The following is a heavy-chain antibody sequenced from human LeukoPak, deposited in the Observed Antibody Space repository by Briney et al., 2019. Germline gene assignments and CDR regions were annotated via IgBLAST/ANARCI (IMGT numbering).Heavy chain of an antibody. CDR1: GFTFSSYG. J-gene: IGHJ4*02. D-gene: IGHD3-22*01. CDR2: IRYDGSNK. Sequence: PGGSLRLSCAASGFTFSSYGMHWVRQAPGKGLGWVAFIRYDGSNKYYADSVKGRFTISRDNSKNTLYLQMNSLRAEDTAVYYCAKDRSYYDSSGYLIYWGQGTLVTVSS. CDR3: AKDRSYYDSSGYLIY. V-gene: IGHV3-30*02.